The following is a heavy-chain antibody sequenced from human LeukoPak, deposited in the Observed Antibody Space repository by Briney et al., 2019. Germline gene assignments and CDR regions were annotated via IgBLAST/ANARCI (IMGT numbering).Heavy chain of an antibody. V-gene: IGHV1-2*02. Sequence: ASVKVSCKASGYTFTGYYMHWVRQAPGQGLEWMGWINPSSGGTNYAQKFQGRVTMTRDTSISTAYMELSRLRSDDTAVYYCARARQRDSNYVGYWGQGTLVTVSS. J-gene: IGHJ4*02. CDR3: ARARQRDSNYVGY. D-gene: IGHD6-25*01. CDR1: GYTFTGYY. CDR2: INPSSGGT.